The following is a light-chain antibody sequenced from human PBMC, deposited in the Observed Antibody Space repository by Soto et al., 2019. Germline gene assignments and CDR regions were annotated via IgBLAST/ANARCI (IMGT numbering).Light chain of an antibody. CDR2: EDD. V-gene: IGLV2-14*01. CDR1: SSDVGGYNF. J-gene: IGLJ2*01. Sequence: QAVLTQPASVSGSPGQSITISCTGTSSDVGGYNFVSWYQQHPGKAPKLMIFEDDNRPSGVSNRFSGSKSGNTASLTISGLQAEDEADYYCSSYTRSSTLVLFGGGTKLTVL. CDR3: SSYTRSSTLVL.